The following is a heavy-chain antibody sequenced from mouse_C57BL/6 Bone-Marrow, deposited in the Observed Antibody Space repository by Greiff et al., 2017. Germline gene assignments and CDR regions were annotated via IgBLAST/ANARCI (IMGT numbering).Heavy chain of an antibody. CDR1: GYTFTSYG. D-gene: IGHD1-1*01. CDR3: ARFQYYGSTHWYLDV. V-gene: IGHV1-81*01. J-gene: IGHJ1*03. Sequence: VQLQQSGAELARPGASVKLSCKASGYTFTSYGISWVKQRTGQGLEWIGEIYPRSGNTYYNEKFKGKATLTADKSSSTAYMELRILTSEDSAVYFCARFQYYGSTHWYLDVWGTGTTVTVSS. CDR2: IYPRSGNT.